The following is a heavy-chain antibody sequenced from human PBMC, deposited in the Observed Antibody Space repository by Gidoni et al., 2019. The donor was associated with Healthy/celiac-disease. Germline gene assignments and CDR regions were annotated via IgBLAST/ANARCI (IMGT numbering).Heavy chain of an antibody. D-gene: IGHD3-3*01. CDR2: IIPIFGTA. CDR1: GGTFSSYA. J-gene: IGHJ4*02. V-gene: IGHV1-69*01. CDR3: ARSPTDFWSGYYYTYFDY. Sequence: QVQLVQSGAEVKKPGSSVKVSCKASGGTFSSYAISWVRQAPGQGLEWMGGIIPIFGTANYAQKFQGRVTITADESTSTAYMELSSLRSEDTAVYYCARSPTDFWSGYYYTYFDYWGQGTLVTVSS.